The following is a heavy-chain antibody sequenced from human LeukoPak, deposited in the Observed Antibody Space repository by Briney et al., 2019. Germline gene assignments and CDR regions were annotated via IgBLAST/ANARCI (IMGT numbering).Heavy chain of an antibody. CDR1: GYTFTIYG. Sequence: WASVKVSFKASGYTFTIYGISWVRQAPGQGLEWMGWISAYNGNTNYAQKLQGRVTMTTDTSTSTAYMELRSLRSDDTAVYYCARAGMNTAMFLSRDVWGKGTTVTVSS. V-gene: IGHV1-18*01. J-gene: IGHJ6*04. CDR3: ARAGMNTAMFLSRDV. CDR2: ISAYNGNT. D-gene: IGHD5-18*01.